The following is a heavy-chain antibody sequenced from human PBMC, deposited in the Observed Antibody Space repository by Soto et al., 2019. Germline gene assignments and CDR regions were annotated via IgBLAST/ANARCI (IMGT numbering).Heavy chain of an antibody. CDR1: GGSISSSNW. V-gene: IGHV4-4*02. D-gene: IGHD1-26*01. CDR3: AITPWDGSTLYYVGY. Sequence: QVQLQESGPGLVKPSGTLSLTCAVSGGSISSSNWWSWVRQPPGKGLEWIGEIYHSGSTNYNLSLKGRVTIAVDKSKKPFSLLLRSVLAADTAVYSCAITPWDGSTLYYVGYWGQGTLVTVSS. CDR2: IYHSGST. J-gene: IGHJ4*02.